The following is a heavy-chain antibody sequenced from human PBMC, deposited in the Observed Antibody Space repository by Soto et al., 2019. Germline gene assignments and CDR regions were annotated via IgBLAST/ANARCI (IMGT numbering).Heavy chain of an antibody. CDR1: GFTFNSYW. Sequence: EVQLVESGGGLVHPGGSLRLSCAASGFTFNSYWIHWVRQAPGKGLVWVSRINFDGTTTNYADSVKGRFTISRDNAKNTLYLQMNSLRDEDTAVYYCARGGFRQWLLDYWGQGSLVTVSS. J-gene: IGHJ4*02. CDR2: INFDGTTT. D-gene: IGHD5-12*01. CDR3: ARGGFRQWLLDY. V-gene: IGHV3-74*01.